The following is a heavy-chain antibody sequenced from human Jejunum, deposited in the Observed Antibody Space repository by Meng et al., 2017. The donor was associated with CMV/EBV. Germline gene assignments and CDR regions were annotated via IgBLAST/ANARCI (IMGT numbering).Heavy chain of an antibody. CDR2: IKQDGSEK. Sequence: VQLVGFGGGLVQLGGSLRPSCVASGFTFSRYWMSWVRQAPGKGLEWVANIKQDGSEKYYVDSVKGRYTISRDNAKNSLYLQMNSLRAEDSAVYSCARDAGAAQIDYWGRGTLVTVSS. J-gene: IGHJ4*02. CDR3: ARDAGAAQIDY. D-gene: IGHD6-6*01. CDR1: GFTFSRYW. V-gene: IGHV3-7*04.